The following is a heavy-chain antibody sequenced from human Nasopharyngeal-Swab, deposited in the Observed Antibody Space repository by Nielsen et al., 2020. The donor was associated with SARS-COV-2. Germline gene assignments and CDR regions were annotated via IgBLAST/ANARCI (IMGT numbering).Heavy chain of an antibody. D-gene: IGHD4-17*01. CDR3: ARSDAYGDGDFDY. CDR2: IYYSGST. CDR1: GGSISSSSYY. Sequence: SETLSLTCTASGGSISSSSYYWSWIRQPPGKGLEWIGYIYYSGSTNYNPSLKSRVTISVDTSKNQFSLKLSSVTAADTAVYYCARSDAYGDGDFDYWGQGTLVTVSS. V-gene: IGHV4-61*01. J-gene: IGHJ4*02.